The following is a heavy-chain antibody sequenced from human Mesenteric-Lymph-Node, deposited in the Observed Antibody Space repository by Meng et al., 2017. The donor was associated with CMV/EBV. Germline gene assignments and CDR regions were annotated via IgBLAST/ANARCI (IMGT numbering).Heavy chain of an antibody. J-gene: IGHJ4*02. CDR2: IDNNDGRSA. CDR1: GFTGRSYW. D-gene: IGHD1-14*01. V-gene: IGHV3-74*01. CDR3: ARGLAENLGWEMGY. Sequence: VQWVEAGGGFVPPGAALVLFCPGSGFTGRSYWMHWVREVAGKGLEWVSRIDNNDGRSASYADSVECRFTISRDNAKNSLYLQMNTLRVEDTAVYYGARGLAENLGWEMGYCGQGTLVTVSS.